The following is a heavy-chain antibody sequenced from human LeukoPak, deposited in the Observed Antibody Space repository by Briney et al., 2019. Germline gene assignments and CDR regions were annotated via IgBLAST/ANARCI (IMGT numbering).Heavy chain of an antibody. J-gene: IGHJ6*04. CDR2: IRYGGSNK. V-gene: IGHV3-30*02. Sequence: AGTLRLSCAASGFTFSSYGMHWVRQAPGQGLEWVAFIRYGGSNKYYADSVKGRITISRYNSKNTMYLQMNSLRAEDTAEYDFGKGFLWFGESPLAMDVGGEGTRVTISS. CDR3: GKGFLWFGESPLAMDV. D-gene: IGHD3-10*01. CDR1: GFTFSSYG.